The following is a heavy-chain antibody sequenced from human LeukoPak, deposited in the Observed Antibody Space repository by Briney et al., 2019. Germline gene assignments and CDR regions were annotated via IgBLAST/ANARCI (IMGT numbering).Heavy chain of an antibody. D-gene: IGHD6-13*01. V-gene: IGHV5-51*01. CDR2: IYPGDSDT. CDR3: ARLEQQLIYYYYYYYMDV. CDR1: GYSFTSYW. Sequence: GESLKISCKGSGYSFTSYWIGWVRQMPGKGLEWLGIIYPGDSDTRYSPSFQGQVTISADKSISTAYLQWSSLKASDTAMYYCARLEQQLIYYYYYYYMDVWGKGTTVTVSS. J-gene: IGHJ6*03.